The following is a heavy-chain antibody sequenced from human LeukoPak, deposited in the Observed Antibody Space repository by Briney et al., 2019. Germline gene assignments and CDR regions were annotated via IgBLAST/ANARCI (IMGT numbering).Heavy chain of an antibody. V-gene: IGHV3-7*01. CDR1: GFTFTSYW. CDR3: ARDAYSGSYHRGFDP. CDR2: INKDGSGT. D-gene: IGHD1-26*01. Sequence: SGGSLRLSCAASGFTFTSYWMSWVRQAPGKGLEWVANINKDGSGTYYVDSVKGRFTISRDNAKNSLYLQMNSLRAEDTAVYYCARDAYSGSYHRGFDPWGQGTLVTVSS. J-gene: IGHJ5*02.